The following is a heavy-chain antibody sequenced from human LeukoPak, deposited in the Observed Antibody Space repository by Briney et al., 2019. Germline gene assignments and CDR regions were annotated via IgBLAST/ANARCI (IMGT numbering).Heavy chain of an antibody. J-gene: IGHJ4*02. CDR3: VRAGWELDY. CDR2: IKDDGTEK. V-gene: IGHV3-7*01. D-gene: IGHD1-1*01. Sequence: QPGGSLRLSCAASGFTFNEYWMSWVGQAPGKGLQWVAHIKDDGTEKYYLDSVKGRFTIARDDARNSLYLQMNSLRAEDTALYYCVRAGWELDYWGQGTPVTVSS. CDR1: GFTFNEYW.